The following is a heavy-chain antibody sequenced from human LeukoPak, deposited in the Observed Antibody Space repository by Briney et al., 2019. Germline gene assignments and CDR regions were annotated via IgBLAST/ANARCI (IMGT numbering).Heavy chain of an antibody. CDR3: AKGKSSGWYRWFDP. CDR1: GFTFSSYA. CDR2: ISGRGGST. Sequence: PGGSLRLSCAASGFTFSSYAMSWAREAPGKGLGWVSAISGRGGSTYYADSVKGRFTISRDNSKNTLYLQMNSLRAEDTAVYYCAKGKSSGWYRWFDPWGQGTLLTVSS. D-gene: IGHD6-19*01. J-gene: IGHJ5*02. V-gene: IGHV3-23*01.